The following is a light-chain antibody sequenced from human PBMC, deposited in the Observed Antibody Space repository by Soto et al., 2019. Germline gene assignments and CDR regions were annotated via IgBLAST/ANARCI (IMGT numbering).Light chain of an antibody. CDR2: EVS. CDR1: SSDVGGYNY. CDR3: SSYTSSSTFYV. J-gene: IGLJ1*01. Sequence: QSALTQPASVSGSPGQSIPISVTGTSSDVGGYNYVSWYQQHAGKATKLMIYEVSNRTSWVSNRFSGSKSGNTASLTISGLHAEDEDEYYFSSYTSSSTFYVLGTGTKLPVL. V-gene: IGLV2-14*01.